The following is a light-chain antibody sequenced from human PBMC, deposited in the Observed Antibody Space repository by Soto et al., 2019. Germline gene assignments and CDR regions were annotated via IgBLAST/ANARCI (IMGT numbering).Light chain of an antibody. J-gene: IGKJ5*01. Sequence: EIVLTQSPATLSLSPGERATLSCRASQSVSSYLAWYRQKPGQAPRLLIYDASNRATGIPARFSGSVSGTAFPLTSSSLEPEDFAVYYCQQRSNWPPTFGQGTRLEIK. CDR3: QQRSNWPPT. CDR2: DAS. V-gene: IGKV3-11*01. CDR1: QSVSSY.